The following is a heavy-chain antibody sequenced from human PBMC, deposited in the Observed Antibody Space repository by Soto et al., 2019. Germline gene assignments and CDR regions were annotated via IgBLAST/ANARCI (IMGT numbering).Heavy chain of an antibody. CDR2: IYPGDSDT. CDR3: ARHRGSVPSSWYAIDY. V-gene: IGHV5-51*01. D-gene: IGHD6-13*01. Sequence: PGESLKISCKGSGYSFTSYWIGWVRQMPGKGLEWMGIIYPGDSDTRYSPSFQGQVTISADKSISTAYLQWSSLKAPDTAMYYCARHRGSVPSSWYAIDYWGQGTLVTVSS. CDR1: GYSFTSYW. J-gene: IGHJ4*02.